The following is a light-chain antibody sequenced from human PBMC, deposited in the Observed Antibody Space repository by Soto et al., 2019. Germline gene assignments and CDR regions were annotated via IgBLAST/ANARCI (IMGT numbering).Light chain of an antibody. V-gene: IGLV1-40*01. CDR3: QSYDSSLSGYV. CDR2: GNS. J-gene: IGLJ1*01. Sequence: QSVLTQPPSVSGAPGQRVTISCTGSSSNIGAGYDVHWYQQLPGTAPKLLIYGNSNRPSGVPDRLSGPKSGTSASLAITWLQAEDEADYYCQSYDSSLSGYVFGTGTKLTVL. CDR1: SSNIGAGYD.